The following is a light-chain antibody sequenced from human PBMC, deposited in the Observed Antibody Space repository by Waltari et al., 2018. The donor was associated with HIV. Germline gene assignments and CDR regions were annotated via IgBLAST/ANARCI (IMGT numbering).Light chain of an antibody. J-gene: IGLJ3*02. Sequence: QSALTQPASVSGSPGQPITISCTGSSSAVGGYNYVSWYQQHPGKAPRLMIYDVSTRPAGVSGRFSGSKSGDTASLTISVLQAEDEADYYCESYTSTSVWVFGGGTRLTVL. CDR2: DVS. CDR1: SSAVGGYNY. CDR3: ESYTSTSVWV. V-gene: IGLV2-14*03.